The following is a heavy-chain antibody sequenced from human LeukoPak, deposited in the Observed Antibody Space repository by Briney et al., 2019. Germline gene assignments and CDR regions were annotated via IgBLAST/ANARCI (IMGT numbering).Heavy chain of an antibody. CDR3: ARGGLENGYHSNDGFDI. D-gene: IGHD3-22*01. J-gene: IGHJ3*02. Sequence: SETLSLTCTVSGGSISGYYWSWIRQPPGRGLEWIGYIYYSGSTKYNPSLKSRVTMSVDTSRNQFSLKLSSVTAADTAVYYCARGGLENGYHSNDGFDIWGQGTMVTVSS. CDR2: IYYSGST. V-gene: IGHV4-59*01. CDR1: GGSISGYY.